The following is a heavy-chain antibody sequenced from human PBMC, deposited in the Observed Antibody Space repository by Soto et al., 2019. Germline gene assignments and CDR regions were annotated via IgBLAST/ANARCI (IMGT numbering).Heavy chain of an antibody. V-gene: IGHV3-23*01. D-gene: IGHD1-7*01. CDR1: GFTFSSYA. Sequence: GGSLRLSCAASGFTFSSYAMSWVRQAPGKGLEWVSAISGSGGSTYYADSVKGRFTISRDNSKNTLYLQMNSLRAEDTAVYYCAKGGLGWNYEGGMDVWGQGTTVTVSS. CDR2: ISGSGGST. J-gene: IGHJ6*02. CDR3: AKGGLGWNYEGGMDV.